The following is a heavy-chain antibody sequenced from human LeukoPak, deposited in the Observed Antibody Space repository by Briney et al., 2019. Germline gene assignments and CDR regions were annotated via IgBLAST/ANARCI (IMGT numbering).Heavy chain of an antibody. D-gene: IGHD3-22*01. J-gene: IGHJ4*02. V-gene: IGHV4-4*07. CDR2: IYTSGST. Sequence: SETLSLTCTVSGGSIYNYYWSWIRQPAGKGLEWSGRIYTSGSTDYSPSLKSRVTMSLDTSKNQFSLNLYSVTAADTAVYFCARESKTYDGSGYYHDSWGQGTLVTVSS. CDR3: ARESKTYDGSGYYHDS. CDR1: GGSIYNYY.